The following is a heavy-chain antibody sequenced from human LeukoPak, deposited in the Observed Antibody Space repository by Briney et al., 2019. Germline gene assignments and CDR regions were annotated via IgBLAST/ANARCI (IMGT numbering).Heavy chain of an antibody. CDR2: ISGSGGST. CDR1: GFTFSSYA. CDR3: AMGFIWSTDGTLFDC. V-gene: IGHV3-23*01. Sequence: GGSLRLSCAASGFTFSSYAMSWVRQAPGKGLEWVSAISGSGGSTYYADSVKGRFTISRDNSKNTLYLQMNSLRAEDTAVYYCAMGFIWSTDGTLFDCWGQGTLVTVSS. D-gene: IGHD3-10*01. J-gene: IGHJ4*02.